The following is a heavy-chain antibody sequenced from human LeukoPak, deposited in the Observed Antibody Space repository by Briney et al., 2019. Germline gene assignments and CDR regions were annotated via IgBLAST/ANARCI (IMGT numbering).Heavy chain of an antibody. Sequence: SGGSLRLSCAASGFTFSNYDVHWVRQAPGKGLEWVAIISYDGSNKYYADSVKGRFTISRDNSKNTVYLQMNSLRPEDTAVYYCVKSAADSSWYGDFWGQGTLVTVSS. J-gene: IGHJ4*02. CDR1: GFTFSNYD. V-gene: IGHV3-30*18. CDR3: VKSAADSSWYGDF. D-gene: IGHD6-13*01. CDR2: ISYDGSNK.